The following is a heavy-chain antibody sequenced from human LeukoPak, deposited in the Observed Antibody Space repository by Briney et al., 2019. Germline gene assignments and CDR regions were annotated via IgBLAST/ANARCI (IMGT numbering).Heavy chain of an antibody. CDR3: AKEGFDH. CDR1: GLTFSNYV. V-gene: IGHV3-23*01. CDR2: ISATGGTT. Sequence: GGSLRLSCAASGLTFSNYVMSWVRQAPGKGLEWVSSISATGGTTYYADSVKGRCTISRDNSKSTLYLQMNSLRAEDTAVYYCAKEGFDHWGQGTLVTVSS. J-gene: IGHJ4*02.